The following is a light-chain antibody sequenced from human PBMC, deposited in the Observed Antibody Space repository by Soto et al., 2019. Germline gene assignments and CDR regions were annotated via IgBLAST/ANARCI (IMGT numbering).Light chain of an antibody. V-gene: IGLV7-43*01. CDR2: SXX. J-gene: IGLJ3*02. CDR1: TGAVTSNYY. Sequence: QAVVTQEPSLTVSPGGTVTLTCASSTGAVTSNYYPNWVQQKPGQAPRALIYSXXXKXXXXXARFXXSXXXXXXXXXLXGXXXXXXADYXCLLHYGRAQVFGGGTKLTVL. CDR3: LLHYGRAQV.